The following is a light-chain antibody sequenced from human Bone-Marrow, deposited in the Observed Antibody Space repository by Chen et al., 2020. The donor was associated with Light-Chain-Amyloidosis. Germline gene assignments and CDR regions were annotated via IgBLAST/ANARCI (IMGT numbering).Light chain of an antibody. CDR3: AAWDGSLSGYV. CDR2: TNN. J-gene: IGLJ1*01. CDR1: SSNIGINY. Sequence: QSVLTQPPSASGTPGQRVTISCSGASSNIGINYVYWYQPFPGAAPNLLIHTNNQRTSGGPDRCAASKAGTSAFLDISGLRSEDEADYYCAAWDGSLSGYVFGTGTKVIVL. V-gene: IGLV1-47*01.